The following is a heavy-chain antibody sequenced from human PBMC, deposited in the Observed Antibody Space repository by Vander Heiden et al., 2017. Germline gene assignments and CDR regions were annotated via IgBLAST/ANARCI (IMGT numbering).Heavy chain of an antibody. CDR1: GFTFRNSA. D-gene: IGHD1-26*01. J-gene: IGHJ4*02. V-gene: IGHV3-23*01. Sequence: EVQLLQSGGGLVQPAGSLSLSCAPSGFTFRNSAMTWVRQAPGKGLEWVSALSYNGDDTYYSDSVKGRFTISRDNSKNTLSLQMNSLRAEDTAVYYCAKDGGGSYFGGGDYFDFWGQGTLVTVSS. CDR3: AKDGGGSYFGGGDYFDF. CDR2: LSYNGDDT.